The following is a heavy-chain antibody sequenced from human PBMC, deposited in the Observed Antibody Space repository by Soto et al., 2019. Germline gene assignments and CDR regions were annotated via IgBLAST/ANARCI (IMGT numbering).Heavy chain of an antibody. CDR3: ARGVTSQGTGTGLDP. V-gene: IGHV6-1*01. CDR1: GDSVSSNSAA. CDR2: TYYRSRWYN. D-gene: IGHD1-7*01. J-gene: IGHJ5*02. Sequence: SQTLSLTGAISGDSVSSNSAAWNWIRQSPSRGLEWLGRTYYRSRWYNDYAVSVKSRITINPDTSKNQFSLQLNSVTPEDTAVYYCARGVTSQGTGTGLDPWGQGTLVTVSS.